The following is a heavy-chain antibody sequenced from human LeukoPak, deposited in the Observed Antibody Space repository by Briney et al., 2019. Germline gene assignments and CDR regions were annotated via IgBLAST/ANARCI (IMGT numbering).Heavy chain of an antibody. CDR3: AREELFFDF. V-gene: IGHV4-39*07. J-gene: IGHJ4*02. D-gene: IGHD1-26*01. CDR2: IYYSGST. CDR1: GGSISSNSYY. Sequence: PSETLSLTCAVSGGSISSNSYYWGWIRQPPGKGLEWIGSIYYSGSTYYNPSLKSRVTISIDTSKTQFSLKLNSVTAADTAVYYCAREELFFDFWGQGTLVTVSS.